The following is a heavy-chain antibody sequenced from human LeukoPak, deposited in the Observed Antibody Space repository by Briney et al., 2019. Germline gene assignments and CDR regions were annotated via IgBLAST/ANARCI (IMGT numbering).Heavy chain of an antibody. CDR2: ISWNSGSI. Sequence: HPGGSLRLSCAASGFTFDDYAMHWVRQAPGKGLEWVSGISWNSGSIGYADSVKGRFTISRDNAKNSLYLQMNSLRAEDMALYYCAKDRSSGWPQGPFDPWGQGTLVTVSS. V-gene: IGHV3-9*03. D-gene: IGHD6-19*01. J-gene: IGHJ5*02. CDR1: GFTFDDYA. CDR3: AKDRSSGWPQGPFDP.